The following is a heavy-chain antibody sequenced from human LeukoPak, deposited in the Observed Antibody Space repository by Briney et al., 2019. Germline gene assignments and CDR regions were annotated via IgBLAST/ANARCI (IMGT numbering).Heavy chain of an antibody. J-gene: IGHJ4*02. Sequence: GGSLRLSCAASEFTFSTYGMHWVRQAPGKGLEWVAVISYDGSYKFYADSVKGRFTISRDNSKSTLYLQMNSLRAEDTAVYYCTRGSSGYNWGQGTLVTVSS. CDR2: ISYDGSYK. V-gene: IGHV3-30*03. CDR3: TRGSSGYN. D-gene: IGHD5-12*01. CDR1: EFTFSTYG.